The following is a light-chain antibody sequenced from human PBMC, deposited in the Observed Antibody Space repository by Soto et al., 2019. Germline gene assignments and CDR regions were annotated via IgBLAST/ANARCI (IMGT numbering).Light chain of an antibody. CDR2: KAS. J-gene: IGKJ5*01. CDR3: QQLNTLPFT. V-gene: IGKV1-5*03. CDR1: QTISSW. Sequence: DIQMNQSPSTLSGSVGDRVTITCRASQTISSWLAWYQQKPGKAPKLLIYKASTLKSGVPSRFSGSGSGTEFTLTISGLLPEDFATYHCQQLNTLPFTFGQGTRLEI.